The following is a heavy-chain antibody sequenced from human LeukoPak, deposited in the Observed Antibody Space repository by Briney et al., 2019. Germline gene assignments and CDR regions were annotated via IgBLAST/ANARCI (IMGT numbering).Heavy chain of an antibody. V-gene: IGHV3-33*06. CDR1: GFTFSSYG. D-gene: IGHD2-8*01. Sequence: QPGRSLRLSCAASGFTFSSYGMHWVRQAPGKGLEWVAVIWYDGSNKYCADSVKGRFTISRDNSKNTLYLQMNSLRAEDTAVYYCAKGGYCTNGVCSARHDAFDIWGQGTMVTVSS. CDR2: IWYDGSNK. J-gene: IGHJ3*02. CDR3: AKGGYCTNGVCSARHDAFDI.